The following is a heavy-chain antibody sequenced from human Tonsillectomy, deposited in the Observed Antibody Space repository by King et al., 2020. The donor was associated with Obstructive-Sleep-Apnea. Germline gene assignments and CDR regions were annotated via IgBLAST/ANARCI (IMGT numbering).Heavy chain of an antibody. CDR3: ATWGSGYGY. CDR2: IRYDGSNK. D-gene: IGHD5-12*01. Sequence: VQLVESGGGVVQPGRSLRLSCAASGFTFSSYGMHWVRQAPGKGLEWVAFIRYDGSNKYYADSVKGRFTISRYNSKNTVYLQMNSLRAEDTAVYYCATWGSGYGYWGQGTLVTVSS. J-gene: IGHJ4*02. V-gene: IGHV3-30*02. CDR1: GFTFSSYG.